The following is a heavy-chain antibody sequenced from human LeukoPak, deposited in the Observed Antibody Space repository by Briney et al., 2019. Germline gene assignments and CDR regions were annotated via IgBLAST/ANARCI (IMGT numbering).Heavy chain of an antibody. V-gene: IGHV3-48*03. CDR2: ISSSGSTI. D-gene: IGHD7-27*01. J-gene: IGHJ4*02. CDR1: GFTFSSYE. CDR3: ARDLTGDAYFDY. Sequence: GGSLRLSCAASGFTFSSYEMNWVRQAPGKGLEWVSYISSSGSTIYYADSVKGRFTISRDNAKNSLYLQMNSLRAEDTAVFYCARDLTGDAYFDYWGQGTLVTVSS.